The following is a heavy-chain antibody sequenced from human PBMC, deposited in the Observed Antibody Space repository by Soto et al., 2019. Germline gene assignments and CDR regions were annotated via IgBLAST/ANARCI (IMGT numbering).Heavy chain of an antibody. Sequence: QVQLQESGPGLVKPSQTLSLTCTVSGGSISSGGYYWSWIRQHPGKGLEWIGYIYYSGSTYYNPSPKGRITISENTSKNQFALKLSFVTAADTAVYYCARDYWGWGNGMDVWGQGTTVTVSS. CDR2: IYYSGST. V-gene: IGHV4-31*03. D-gene: IGHD7-27*01. CDR3: ARDYWGWGNGMDV. CDR1: GGSISSGGYY. J-gene: IGHJ6*02.